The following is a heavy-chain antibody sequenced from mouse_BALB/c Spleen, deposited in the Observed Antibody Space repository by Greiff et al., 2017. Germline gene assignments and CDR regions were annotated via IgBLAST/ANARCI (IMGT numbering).Heavy chain of an antibody. CDR1: GFTFSSFG. J-gene: IGHJ2*01. CDR2: ISSGSSTI. CDR3: ARSGY. V-gene: IGHV5-17*02. Sequence: EVQVVESGGGLVQPGGSRKLSCAASGFTFSSFGMHWVRQAPEKGLEWVAYISSGSSTIYYADTVKGRFTISRDNPKNTLFLQMTSLRSEDTAMYYCARSGYWGQGTTLTVSS.